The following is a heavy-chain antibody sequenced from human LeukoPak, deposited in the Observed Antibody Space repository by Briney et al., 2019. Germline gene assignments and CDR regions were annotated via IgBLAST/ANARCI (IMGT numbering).Heavy chain of an antibody. CDR3: AAPGDYYDSSGYP. CDR2: IVVGSGNT. V-gene: IGHV1-58*02. D-gene: IGHD3-22*01. J-gene: IGHJ5*02. Sequence: AASVKVSCKASGFTFTSSAMQWVRQARGQRLEWIGWIVVGSGNTNYAQKFQERVTITRDMSTSTAYMELSSLRSEDTAAYYCAAPGDYYDSSGYPWGQGTLVTVSS. CDR1: GFTFTSSA.